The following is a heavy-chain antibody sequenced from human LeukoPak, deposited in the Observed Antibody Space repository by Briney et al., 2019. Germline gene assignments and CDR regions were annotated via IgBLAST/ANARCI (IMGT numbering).Heavy chain of an antibody. J-gene: IGHJ6*03. V-gene: IGHV3-7*01. Sequence: GGSLRLSCAASGFTFSSYWMTWVRQAPGKGLEGVANIKEDGSEKYYVDSVKGRFTISRDNAKNSLYLQMNGLRAEDTAVYYCAREEEYCTNGVCLIDYYYYYMDVWGKGTTVTVSS. CDR1: GFTFSSYW. CDR3: AREEEYCTNGVCLIDYYYYYMDV. D-gene: IGHD2-8*01. CDR2: IKEDGSEK.